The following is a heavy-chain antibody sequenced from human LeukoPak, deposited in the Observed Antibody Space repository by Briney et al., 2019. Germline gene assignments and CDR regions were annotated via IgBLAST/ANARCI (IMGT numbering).Heavy chain of an antibody. D-gene: IGHD1-1*01. CDR1: GGSISSSSYY. V-gene: IGHV4-39*07. CDR2: IYYSGST. Sequence: SETLSLTCTVSGGSISSSSYYWGWIRQPPGKGLEWIGSIYYSGSTYYNPSLKSRVTISVDTSKNQFSLKLSSVTAADTAVYYCARRRRQAPFDYWGQGTLVTVSS. J-gene: IGHJ4*02. CDR3: ARRRRQAPFDY.